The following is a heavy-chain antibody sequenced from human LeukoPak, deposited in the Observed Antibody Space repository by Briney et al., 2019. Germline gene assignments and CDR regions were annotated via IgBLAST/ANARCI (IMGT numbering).Heavy chain of an antibody. J-gene: IGHJ4*02. CDR2: IYYSGST. Sequence: PSETLSLTCTVSGSSISSCSYYWGWIRQPPGKGLEWIGSIYYSGSTYYNPSLKSRVTISVDTSKNQFSLKLSSVTAADTAVYYCASLIAVAGTGVDYWGQGTLVTVSS. CDR3: ASLIAVAGTGVDY. CDR1: GSSISSCSYY. V-gene: IGHV4-39*01. D-gene: IGHD6-19*01.